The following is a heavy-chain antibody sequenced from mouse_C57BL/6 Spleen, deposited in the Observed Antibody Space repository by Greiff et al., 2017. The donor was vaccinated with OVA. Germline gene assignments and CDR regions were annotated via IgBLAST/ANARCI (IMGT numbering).Heavy chain of an antibody. CDR2: ITPRTGGT. CDR3: ARVLPPFAY. V-gene: IGHV1-42*01. CDR1: GYSFTGYY. Sequence: EVKLQQSGPELVKPGASVKISCKASGYSFTGYYMNWVKQSHDPRLEWIGEITPRTGGTTYNQKFKAKATLTVDKSSSTAYMQLKSLTSEDSAVYYCARVLPPFAYWGQGTLVTVSA. D-gene: IGHD5-5*01. J-gene: IGHJ3*01.